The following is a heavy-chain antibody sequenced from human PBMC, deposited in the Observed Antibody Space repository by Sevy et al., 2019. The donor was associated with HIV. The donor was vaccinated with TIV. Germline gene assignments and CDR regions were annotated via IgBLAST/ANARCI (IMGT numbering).Heavy chain of an antibody. D-gene: IGHD3-16*01. CDR2: ISSSGSTI. CDR3: ASSRMGDYYGMDV. J-gene: IGHJ6*02. CDR1: GFTFSDYY. Sequence: GGSLRLSCAASGFTFSDYYMSWIRQAPGKGLEWVSYISSSGSTIYYADPVKGRVTISRDNAKNSLYLQMNSLRAEDTAVYYCASSRMGDYYGMDVWGQGTTVTVSS. V-gene: IGHV3-11*01.